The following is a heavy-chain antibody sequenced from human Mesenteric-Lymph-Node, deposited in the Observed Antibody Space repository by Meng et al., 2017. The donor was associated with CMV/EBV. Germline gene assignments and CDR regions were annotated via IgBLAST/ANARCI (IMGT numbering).Heavy chain of an antibody. J-gene: IGHJ4*02. Sequence: SETLSLTCNVSGGSIRSPNWWTWVRQPPGKGLEWIGEIYHSGSTNYNPSLKNRVTISLGKSNNHFSLRLTSLTAADTAVYYCARDADSSSGRYDYWGQGTLVTVSS. CDR3: ARDADSSSGRYDY. D-gene: IGHD6-6*01. CDR2: IYHSGST. CDR1: GGSIRSPNW. V-gene: IGHV4-4*02.